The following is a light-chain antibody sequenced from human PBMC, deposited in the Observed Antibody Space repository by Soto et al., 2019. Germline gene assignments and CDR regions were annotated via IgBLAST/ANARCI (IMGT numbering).Light chain of an antibody. CDR3: SSYTSSSTLLFV. J-gene: IGLJ1*01. Sequence: QSVLTQPASVSGSPGQSITLSCTGTSSDVGGYNYVSWYQQHPGKAPKLMIYDVSNRPSGVSNRFSGSKSGNTASLTISGLQAEDEADYYCSSYTSSSTLLFVFGTGTKVTVL. CDR2: DVS. CDR1: SSDVGGYNY. V-gene: IGLV2-14*01.